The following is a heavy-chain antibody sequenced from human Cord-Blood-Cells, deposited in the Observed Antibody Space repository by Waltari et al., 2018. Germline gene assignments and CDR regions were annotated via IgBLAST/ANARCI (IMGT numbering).Heavy chain of an antibody. V-gene: IGHV2-5*01. D-gene: IGHD6-6*01. Sequence: QITLKESGPTLVKPTQTLTLTCTFSGFSLSTSGVGVGWIRQPPGKALEWLALIYWNDDKRYSPSLKSRLTITKDTSKNQVVLTMTNMDPVDTATYYCAHSSEYSSSSGGSSFDYWGQGTLVTVSS. J-gene: IGHJ4*02. CDR2: IYWNDDK. CDR3: AHSSEYSSSSGGSSFDY. CDR1: GFSLSTSGVG.